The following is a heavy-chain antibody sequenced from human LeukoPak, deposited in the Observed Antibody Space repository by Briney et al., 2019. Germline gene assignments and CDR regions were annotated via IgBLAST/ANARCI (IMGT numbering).Heavy chain of an antibody. Sequence: SETLSLTCTVSGGSISSGDYYWSWIRQPPGKGLEWIGYIYYSGSTYYNPSLKSRVTISVDTSKNQFSLKLSSVTAADTAVYYCARVQLWLGDAFDIWGQGTMVTVPS. CDR2: IYYSGST. V-gene: IGHV4-30-4*01. D-gene: IGHD5-18*01. J-gene: IGHJ3*02. CDR1: GGSISSGDYY. CDR3: ARVQLWLGDAFDI.